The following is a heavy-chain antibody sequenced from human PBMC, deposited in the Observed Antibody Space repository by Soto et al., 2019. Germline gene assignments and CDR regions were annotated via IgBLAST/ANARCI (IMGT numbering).Heavy chain of an antibody. D-gene: IGHD3-9*01. CDR2: IIAGNGNT. Sequence: QVQLVQSGAEVKKPGASVKVSCKASGYTFTSYAMHWVRQAPGQRLEWMGWIIAGNGNTKYSQKFQGRVTITRDTPASTAYMELSSLRSEDTAVYYCAREGTWGDILTGYYMRGPFDYWGQGTLVTVSS. V-gene: IGHV1-3*01. CDR3: AREGTWGDILTGYYMRGPFDY. J-gene: IGHJ4*02. CDR1: GYTFTSYA.